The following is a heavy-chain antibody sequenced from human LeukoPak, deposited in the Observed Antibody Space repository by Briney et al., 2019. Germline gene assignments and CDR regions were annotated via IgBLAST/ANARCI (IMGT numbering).Heavy chain of an antibody. CDR1: GGSISSYY. Sequence: SETLSLTCTVSGGSISSYYWGWIRQPPGKGLEWIGSIYYSGSTYYNPSLKSRVTISVDTSKNQFSLKLSSVTAADTAGYYWASLEVGHETRFDPWGQGTLVTVSS. CDR2: IYYSGST. V-gene: IGHV4-39*01. D-gene: IGHD2-15*01. CDR3: ASLEVGHETRFDP. J-gene: IGHJ5*02.